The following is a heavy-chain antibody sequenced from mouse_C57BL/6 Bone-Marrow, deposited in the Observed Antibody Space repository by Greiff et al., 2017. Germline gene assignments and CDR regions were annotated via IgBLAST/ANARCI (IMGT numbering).Heavy chain of an antibody. CDR3: ERSMVTTGEWFAY. Sequence: EVKLMESGGGLVQPGGSLSLSCAASGFTFTDYYMSWVRQPPGKALEWLGFIRNKANGYTTEYSASVKGRFTISRDNSQSILYLQMNALRAEDSATYYCERSMVTTGEWFAYWGQGTLVTVSA. CDR1: GFTFTDYY. J-gene: IGHJ3*01. CDR2: IRNKANGYTT. V-gene: IGHV7-3*01. D-gene: IGHD2-2*01.